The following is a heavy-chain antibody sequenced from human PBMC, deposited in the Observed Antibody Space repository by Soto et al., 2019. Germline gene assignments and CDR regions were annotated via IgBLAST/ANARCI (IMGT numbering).Heavy chain of an antibody. D-gene: IGHD6-13*01. J-gene: IGHJ4*02. CDR1: GFSFEDYT. CDR2: ISWDGGRT. V-gene: IGHV3-43*01. CDR3: AKDISSSWYVHLDY. Sequence: PGGSLRLSCAASGFSFEDYTMHWVRHGPGKGPEWISLISWDGGRTLYADSVKGRFTISRDNSKNTLYLQMNSLRAEDTAVYYCAKDISSSWYVHLDYWGQGTLVTVSS.